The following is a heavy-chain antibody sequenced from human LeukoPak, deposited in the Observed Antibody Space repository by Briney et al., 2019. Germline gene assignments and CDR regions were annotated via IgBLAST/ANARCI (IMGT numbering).Heavy chain of an antibody. Sequence: GGSLRLSCAVSGFIFSSYSMNCVRQDPGKGLEWVSYISSSSSTIYYADSVKGRFTISRDNSKNTLYLQMNSLRAEDTAVYYCARHTTAAPEFDYWGQGTLVTVSS. J-gene: IGHJ4*02. CDR2: ISSSSSTI. CDR1: GFIFSSYS. V-gene: IGHV3-48*01. CDR3: ARHTTAAPEFDY. D-gene: IGHD6-13*01.